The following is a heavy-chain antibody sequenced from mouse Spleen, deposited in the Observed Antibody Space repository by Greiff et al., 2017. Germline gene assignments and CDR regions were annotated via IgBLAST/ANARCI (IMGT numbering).Heavy chain of an antibody. CDR1: GYTFTSYW. J-gene: IGHJ4*01. Sequence: VQLQQSGAELARPGASVKLSCKASGYTFTSYWMQWVKQRPGQGLEWIGAIYPGDGDTRYTQKFKGKATLTADKSSSTAYMQLSSLASEDSAVYYCARGRGNYLYAMDYWGQGTSVTVSS. CDR3: ARGRGNYLYAMDY. CDR2: IYPGDGDT. V-gene: IGHV1-87*01. D-gene: IGHD2-1*01.